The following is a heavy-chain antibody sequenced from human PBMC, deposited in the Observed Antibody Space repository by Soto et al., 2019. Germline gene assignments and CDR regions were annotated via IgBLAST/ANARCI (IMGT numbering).Heavy chain of an antibody. CDR2: INYNAGRT. V-gene: IGHV3-23*01. Sequence: LRLSCAASGFTFSNCAMAWVRQAPGKGLEWVSSINYNAGRTYYADSVKGRFTISRDNSKNTLFLQVNSLRTEDTALYYCAKDLGTDFGDQPDSWGQGTLVTVSS. D-gene: IGHD4-17*01. CDR1: GFTFSNCA. J-gene: IGHJ4*02. CDR3: AKDLGTDFGDQPDS.